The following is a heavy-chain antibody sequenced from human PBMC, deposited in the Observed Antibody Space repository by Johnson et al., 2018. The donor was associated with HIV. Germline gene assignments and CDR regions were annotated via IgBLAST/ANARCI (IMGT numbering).Heavy chain of an antibody. D-gene: IGHD1-26*01. CDR2: IKQDGSEK. CDR1: GFTFSSYA. CDR3: ARDGYSGSYLVSLEAFDI. J-gene: IGHJ3*02. Sequence: VQLVESGGGVVQPGRSLRLSCAASGFTFSSYAMHWVRQAPGKGLEWVANIKQDGSEKYYVDSVKGRFTISRDNAKNSLYLHMNSLRAEDTAVYYCARDGYSGSYLVSLEAFDIWGQGTMVTVSS. V-gene: IGHV3-7*03.